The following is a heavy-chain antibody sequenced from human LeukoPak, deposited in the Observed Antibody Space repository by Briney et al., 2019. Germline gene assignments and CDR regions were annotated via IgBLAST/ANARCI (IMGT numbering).Heavy chain of an antibody. V-gene: IGHV3-74*01. CDR2: INSDGSST. D-gene: IGHD3-9*01. Sequence: PGGSLRLSCAASGFTFSSYWMHWVRQAPGKGLVWVSRINSDGSSTSYADSVKGRFTISRDNAKNTLYLQMNSLRAEDTAVYYCARDRGYYDILTGYGRPSDSLDYWGQGTLVTVSS. CDR1: GFTFSSYW. CDR3: ARDRGYYDILTGYGRPSDSLDY. J-gene: IGHJ4*02.